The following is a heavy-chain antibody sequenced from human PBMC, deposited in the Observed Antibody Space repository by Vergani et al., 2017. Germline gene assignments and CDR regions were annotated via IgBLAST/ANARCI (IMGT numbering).Heavy chain of an antibody. J-gene: IGHJ5*02. CDR1: GYTFTYRY. CDR2: ITPFNGNT. CDR3: ALADSSTSCINSVCITPETGSWFDP. Sequence: QMQLVQSGAEVKKTGSSVKVSCKASGYTFTYRYLHWVRQAPGQALEWMGWITPFNGNTKYPQKFQDRVTITRDRSMSTAYMELSSLRSEDTAMFYCALADSSTSCINSVCITPETGSWFDPWGRGTLVTVSS. V-gene: IGHV1-45*02. D-gene: IGHD2-2*01.